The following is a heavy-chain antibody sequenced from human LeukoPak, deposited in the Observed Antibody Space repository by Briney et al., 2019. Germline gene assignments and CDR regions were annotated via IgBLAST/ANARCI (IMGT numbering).Heavy chain of an antibody. CDR3: ARDRLRIFGLFTYMFDY. J-gene: IGHJ4*02. D-gene: IGHD3/OR15-3a*01. CDR2: ITSSGSTI. Sequence: GGSLRLSCAASGFTFSDYYMSWIRQAPGKGLEWVSYITSSGSTIYYADSVKGRFTISRDNAKNSLYLQMNSLRAEDTAVYYCARDRLRIFGLFTYMFDYWGQGTLVTVSS. V-gene: IGHV3-11*01. CDR1: GFTFSDYY.